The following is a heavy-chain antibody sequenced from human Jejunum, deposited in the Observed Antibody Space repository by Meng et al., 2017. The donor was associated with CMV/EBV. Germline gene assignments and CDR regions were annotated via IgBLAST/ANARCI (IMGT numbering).Heavy chain of an antibody. CDR3: ARLYGDYNNNYYYGMDV. CDR2: ISGYNGKA. D-gene: IGHD4-17*01. V-gene: IGHV1-18*01. CDR1: TYG. J-gene: IGHJ6*02. Sequence: TYGINWVRQAPGQGLEWMGWISGYNGKAKYVQKFQGRVTMTTDTSTSTAYMELRSLRSDDTAVYYCARLYGDYNNNYYYGMDVWGQGTTVSVSS.